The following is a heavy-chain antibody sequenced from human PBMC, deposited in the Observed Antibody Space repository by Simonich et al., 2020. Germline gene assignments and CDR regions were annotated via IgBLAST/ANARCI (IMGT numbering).Heavy chain of an antibody. CDR3: ATGFEYSSSSWAFDI. D-gene: IGHD6-6*01. J-gene: IGHJ3*02. CDR1: GYTFTDYY. Sequence: EVQLVQSGAEVKKPGATVKISCKVSGYTFTDYYMHWVQQAPGKGREWDGLVDPEDVEKRYAETVQGRGTITAATSTDTAYMELSSLRSEDTAVYYCATGFEYSSSSWAFDIWGQGTMVTVSS. V-gene: IGHV1-69-2*01. CDR2: VDPEDVEK.